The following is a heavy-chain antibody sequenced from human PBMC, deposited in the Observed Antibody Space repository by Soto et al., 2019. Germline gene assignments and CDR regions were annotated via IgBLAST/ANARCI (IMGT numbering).Heavy chain of an antibody. Sequence: GGSLRLSCAASGFTFSSYGMHWVRQAPGKGLEWVAVISYDGSNKYYADSVKGRFTISRDNSKNTLYLQMNSLRAEDTAVYYCAKPILKGYCSGGSCYSLDYWGQGTLVTVSS. V-gene: IGHV3-30*18. CDR1: GFTFSSYG. J-gene: IGHJ4*02. CDR3: AKPILKGYCSGGSCYSLDY. CDR2: ISYDGSNK. D-gene: IGHD2-15*01.